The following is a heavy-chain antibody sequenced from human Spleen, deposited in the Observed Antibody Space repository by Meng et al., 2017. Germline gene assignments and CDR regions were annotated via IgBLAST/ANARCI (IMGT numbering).Heavy chain of an antibody. J-gene: IGHJ4*02. CDR1: GYTFPTYY. CDR3: AREKSPGHFDY. Sequence: QVQLVQSGAEVKKPGASVKGSCKASGYTFPTYYLHWVRQAPGQGLEWMGIINPSGGSTSYAQNFQGRLTMTRDTSTSTVYMELSSLRSEDTALYYCAREKSPGHFDYWGQGTLVTVSS. V-gene: IGHV1-46*01. CDR2: INPSGGST.